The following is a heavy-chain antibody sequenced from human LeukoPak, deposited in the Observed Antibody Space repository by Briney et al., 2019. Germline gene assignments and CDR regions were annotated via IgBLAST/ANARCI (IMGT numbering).Heavy chain of an antibody. CDR3: AKDGEAAGYYYYMDV. Sequence: PGGSLRLSCAASGFTFDDYAMHWVRQAPGKGLEWVSGISWNSGSIGYADSVKGRFTISRDNAKNSLYLQMNSLRAEDTALYYCAKDGEAAGYYYYMDVWGKGTTVTVSS. CDR2: ISWNSGSI. J-gene: IGHJ6*03. D-gene: IGHD6-13*01. V-gene: IGHV3-9*01. CDR1: GFTFDDYA.